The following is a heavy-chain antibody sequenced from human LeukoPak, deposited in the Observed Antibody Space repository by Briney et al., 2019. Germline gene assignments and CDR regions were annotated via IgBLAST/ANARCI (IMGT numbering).Heavy chain of an antibody. J-gene: IGHJ4*02. D-gene: IGHD5-12*01. CDR1: GGSIGRSNYY. CDR3: FGYRQWLKYNFDF. Sequence: SETLSLTCSVSGGSIGRSNYYWGWIRQPPGKGLEWIGSIYSTGTTYYSPSLKSRLTLSVDTSKNEFSLKVNSVTAADTAVYYCFGYRQWLKYNFDFWGQGALVTVSS. V-gene: IGHV4-39*03. CDR2: IYSTGTT.